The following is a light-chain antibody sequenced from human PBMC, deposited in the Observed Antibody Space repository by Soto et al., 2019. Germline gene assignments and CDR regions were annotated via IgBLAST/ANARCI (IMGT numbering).Light chain of an antibody. Sequence: DIQMTQSPSSVSASVGDRVTITCRASQAISDWVAWYQQKPGKATKLLIHSASSLQSGVPPTFSGSTSGTDFTLIISGLQPEDVATHYCQQADSFPYTCGRGTRLEI. V-gene: IGKV1-12*02. CDR2: SAS. CDR1: QAISDW. J-gene: IGKJ2*01. CDR3: QQADSFPYT.